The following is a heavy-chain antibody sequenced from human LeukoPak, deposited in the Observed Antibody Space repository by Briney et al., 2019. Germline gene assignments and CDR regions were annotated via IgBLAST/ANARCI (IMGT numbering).Heavy chain of an antibody. V-gene: IGHV3-23*01. CDR3: ARVDSSIAAAGL. Sequence: HPGGFLRLSCVGSGFSFSTYDMGWVRQTPGKGLEWVSAISTTGGYTEDADSVKGRFTISRDNSQNTLFLQMHSLRAEDTAVYYCARVDSSIAAAGLWGQGTLVTVSS. D-gene: IGHD6-13*01. CDR2: ISTTGGYT. J-gene: IGHJ4*02. CDR1: GFSFSTYD.